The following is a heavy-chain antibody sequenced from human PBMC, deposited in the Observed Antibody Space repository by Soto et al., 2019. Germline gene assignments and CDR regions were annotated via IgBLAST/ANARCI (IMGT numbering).Heavy chain of an antibody. CDR1: GYTFTSYG. J-gene: IGHJ4*02. CDR3: ARDLAAGMIDY. Sequence: QVQLVQSGAEVKKPGASVKVSCKASGYTFTSYGISWVRQAPGQGLVWMGWISAHNGKTKYAQKVQVRVTMTTDTSTSTAYMELRSLRSDDTAVYYCARDLAAGMIDYWGQGTLVTVSS. D-gene: IGHD6-13*01. CDR2: ISAHNGKT. V-gene: IGHV1-18*01.